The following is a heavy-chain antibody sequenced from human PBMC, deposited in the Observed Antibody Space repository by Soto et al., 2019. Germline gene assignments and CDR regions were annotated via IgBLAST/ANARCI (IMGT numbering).Heavy chain of an antibody. V-gene: IGHV1-3*01. CDR3: ARAVPYCSSTSCSYRRGLGYFDY. CDR1: GYTFTSYA. Sequence: QVQLVQSGAEVKKPGASVKVSCKASGYTFTSYAMHWVRQAPGQRLEWMGWINAGNGNTKYSQKFQGRVTITRDTSASTAYMELSSLRSEDTAVYYCARAVPYCSSTSCSYRRGLGYFDYWGQGTLVTVFS. D-gene: IGHD2-2*01. CDR2: INAGNGNT. J-gene: IGHJ4*02.